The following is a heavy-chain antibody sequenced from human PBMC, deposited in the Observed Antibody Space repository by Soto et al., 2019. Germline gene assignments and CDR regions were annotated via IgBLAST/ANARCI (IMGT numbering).Heavy chain of an antibody. J-gene: IGHJ6*01. CDR3: ARGGWEWELHYCYYSIGV. CDR2: IYYSGIT. V-gene: IGHV4-59*01. D-gene: IGHD1-26*01. CDR1: GGSISSYY. Sequence: KPSETLPLTCTVCGGSISSYYCSWIRQPPWKGLEWIGYIYYSGITNYNPSLKSRVTISVDTSKNQFSLKLSSVTAADTAVYYCARGGWEWELHYCYYSIGVRGQGS.